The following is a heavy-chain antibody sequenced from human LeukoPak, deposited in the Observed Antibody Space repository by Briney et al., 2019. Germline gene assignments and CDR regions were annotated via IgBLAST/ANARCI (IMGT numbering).Heavy chain of an antibody. CDR2: IRSKAYGGTT. Sequence: GGSLRLSCTASGFTFGDYAMSWFRQAPGKGLEWVGFIRSKAYGGTTEYAASVKGRFTISRDDSKSIAYLQMNSLKTEDTAVYYCTRAYSGAPFDPWGQGTLVTVSS. D-gene: IGHD2-21*01. V-gene: IGHV3-49*03. CDR1: GFTFGDYA. J-gene: IGHJ5*02. CDR3: TRAYSGAPFDP.